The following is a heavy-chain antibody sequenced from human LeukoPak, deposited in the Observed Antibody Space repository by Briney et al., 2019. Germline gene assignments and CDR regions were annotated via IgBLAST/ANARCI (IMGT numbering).Heavy chain of an antibody. D-gene: IGHD2-2*01. Sequence: GGSLRLSCAASGFTFSNYGMHWVRQAPGKGLEWVAVISYDESNKYYADSVKGRFAISRDNSKNTLYLQMNSLRAEDTAVYYCAKAYGYCTTTSCSHEEFDYWGQGTLVTVPS. J-gene: IGHJ4*02. CDR2: ISYDESNK. CDR1: GFTFSNYG. CDR3: AKAYGYCTTTSCSHEEFDY. V-gene: IGHV3-30*18.